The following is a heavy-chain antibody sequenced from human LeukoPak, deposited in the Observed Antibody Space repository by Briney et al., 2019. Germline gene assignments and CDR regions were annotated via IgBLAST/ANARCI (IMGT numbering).Heavy chain of an antibody. V-gene: IGHV4-39*07. CDR3: ARTRTDYYDSSGYIYFDY. J-gene: IGHJ4*02. CDR1: GGSISSSSYY. D-gene: IGHD3-22*01. Sequence: SETLSLTCTVSGGSISSSSYYWGWIRQPPGKGLEWIGSIYYSGSTYYNPSLKSRVTISVDTSKNQFSLKLSSVTAADTAVYYCARTRTDYYDSSGYIYFDYWGQGTLVTVSS. CDR2: IYYSGST.